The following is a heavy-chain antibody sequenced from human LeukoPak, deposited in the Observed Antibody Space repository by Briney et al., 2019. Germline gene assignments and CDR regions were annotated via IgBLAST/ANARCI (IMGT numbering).Heavy chain of an antibody. Sequence: ASVKVSCKASGYTFTSYDINWVRQATGQGLEWMGWMNPNSGNTGYAQKFQGRVTMTRNTSISTAYMELSSLRSEDTAVYYCARGRGRRVGYGVDYWGQGTLVTVSS. D-gene: IGHD5-24*01. V-gene: IGHV1-8*01. CDR1: GYTFTSYD. CDR3: ARGRGRRVGYGVDY. J-gene: IGHJ4*02. CDR2: MNPNSGNT.